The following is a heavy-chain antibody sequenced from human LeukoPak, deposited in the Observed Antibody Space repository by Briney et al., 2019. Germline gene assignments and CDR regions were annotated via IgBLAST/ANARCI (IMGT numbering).Heavy chain of an antibody. D-gene: IGHD5-24*01. V-gene: IGHV3-7*01. CDR1: GLIFTSYW. J-gene: IGHJ4*02. CDR2: INQDGSEK. Sequence: GGSLRLSCAVSGLIFTSYWMSWVRQAPGKGLEWVANINQDGSEKYFVDSVKGRFTISRDNAKNSLHLQMNTLRAEDTAVYYCARERDGRFFDYWGQGTLVTVSS. CDR3: ARERDGRFFDY.